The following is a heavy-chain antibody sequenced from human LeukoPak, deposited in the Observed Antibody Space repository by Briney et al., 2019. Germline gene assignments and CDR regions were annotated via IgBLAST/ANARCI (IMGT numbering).Heavy chain of an antibody. CDR3: ATVVPAANSDY. D-gene: IGHD2-2*01. CDR1: GFTFSSHG. CDR2: ISYDGSNK. V-gene: IGHV3-30*03. J-gene: IGHJ4*02. Sequence: GGSLRLSCAASGFTFSSHGMHWVRQAPGKGLEWVAVISYDGSNKYYADSVKGRFTISRDNSKNTLYLQMNSLRAEDTAVYYCATVVPAANSDYWGQGTLVTVSS.